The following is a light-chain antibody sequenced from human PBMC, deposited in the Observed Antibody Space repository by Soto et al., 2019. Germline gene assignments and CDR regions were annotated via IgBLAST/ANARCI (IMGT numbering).Light chain of an antibody. J-gene: IGKJ3*01. CDR2: GAS. CDR1: QSVSSN. V-gene: IGKV3-15*01. CDR3: QEYNNWPAVT. Sequence: EIVMTQSPATLSVSPGERATLSCRANQSVSSNLAWYQQKPGQAPRLLISGASTRATGIPDRFSGSGSGTEFTVNISSLQSEDFAVYYCQEYNNWPAVTLGAGPKVHIK.